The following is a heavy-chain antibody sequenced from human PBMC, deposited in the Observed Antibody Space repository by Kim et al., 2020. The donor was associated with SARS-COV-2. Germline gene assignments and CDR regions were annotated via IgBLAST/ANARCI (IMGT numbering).Heavy chain of an antibody. V-gene: IGHV3-30*07. Sequence: YTKSVKGRFTISRDDSTNTLFLQMNTLRDEDTAVYYCARDLAYRGSFYFDSWGQGSLVTVSS. D-gene: IGHD1-26*01. J-gene: IGHJ4*02. CDR3: ARDLAYRGSFYFDS.